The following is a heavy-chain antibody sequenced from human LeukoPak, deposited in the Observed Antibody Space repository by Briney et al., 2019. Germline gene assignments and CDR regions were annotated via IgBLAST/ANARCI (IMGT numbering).Heavy chain of an antibody. CDR3: ARDKASYSGYDWDVYYYGMDV. CDR1: GYTFTSYG. CDR2: ISAYNGNT. J-gene: IGHJ6*02. V-gene: IGHV1-18*01. Sequence: GASVKVSCKASGYTFTSYGISWVRQAPGQGLEWMGWISAYNGNTNYAQKLQGRVTMTTDTSTSTAYMELRSLRSDDTAVYYCARDKASYSGYDWDVYYYGMDVWGQGTTVTVSS. D-gene: IGHD5-12*01.